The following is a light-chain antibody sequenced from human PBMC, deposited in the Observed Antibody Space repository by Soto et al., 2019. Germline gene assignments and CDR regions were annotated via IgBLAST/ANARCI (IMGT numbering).Light chain of an antibody. Sequence: QSALTQPASVSGSPGQSITISCTGTSSDVGSYTYVSWYQQHPGKAPKLMIYEVTYRPSGVSTRFSGSKSGNTASLTISGLQAEDEADHYCSSYTRSSTVVFGGGTKLTVL. J-gene: IGLJ2*01. CDR2: EVT. V-gene: IGLV2-14*01. CDR1: SSDVGSYTY. CDR3: SSYTRSSTVV.